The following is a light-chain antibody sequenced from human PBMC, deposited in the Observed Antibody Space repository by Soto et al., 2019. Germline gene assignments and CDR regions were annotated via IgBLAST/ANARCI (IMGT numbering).Light chain of an antibody. V-gene: IGKV3-20*01. J-gene: IGKJ2*01. Sequence: EIVLTQSPGTLSLSPGEGATLSCRASQSVSSSLLAWFQQKPGQAPRLLIHDVSSRATGIPDRFSGSGSGTDFTVSISRLEPEDFAVYYCHQYGSSPLTFGRGTELEIK. CDR3: HQYGSSPLT. CDR2: DVS. CDR1: QSVSSSL.